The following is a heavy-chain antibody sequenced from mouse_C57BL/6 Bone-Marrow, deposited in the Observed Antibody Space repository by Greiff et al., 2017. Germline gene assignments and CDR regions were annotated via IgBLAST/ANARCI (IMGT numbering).Heavy chain of an antibody. J-gene: IGHJ1*03. D-gene: IGHD2-4*01. V-gene: IGHV1-59*01. Sequence: QVQLQQPGAELVRPGTSVKLSCKASGYTFTSYWMHWVKQRPGQGLEWIGVIDPSDSYTNYNQKFKGKATLTVDTSSSTAYMQLSSLTSEDSAVYYCAIYYEYPYDVWGTGTTVTVSS. CDR3: AIYYEYPYDV. CDR1: GYTFTSYW. CDR2: IDPSDSYT.